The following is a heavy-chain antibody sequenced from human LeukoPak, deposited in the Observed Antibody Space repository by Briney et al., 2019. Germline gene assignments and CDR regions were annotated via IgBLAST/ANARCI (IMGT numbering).Heavy chain of an antibody. V-gene: IGHV3-23*01. J-gene: IGHJ3*01. CDR1: GFAFSDSA. CDR3: AKDIQLST. CDR2: ISSSGGNT. Sequence: GGSLRLSCAASGFAFSDSAMTWVRQVPGKGLEWVSLISSSGGNTYYGDSVKGRFTISRDNSKNTLSLQMNSLRVEDTAIYYCAKDIQLSTWGLGTMVTVSS. D-gene: IGHD3-16*02.